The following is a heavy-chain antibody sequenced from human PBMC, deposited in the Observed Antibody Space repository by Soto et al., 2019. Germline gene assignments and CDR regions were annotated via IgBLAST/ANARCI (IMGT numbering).Heavy chain of an antibody. CDR3: AASPSFWQNYYYGAMDV. V-gene: IGHV1-46*01. CDR2: IDPSGGST. J-gene: IGHJ6*02. Sequence: ASVKVSCKASGYTFTTYYMHWVRQAPGQGLEWMGIIDPSGGSTTYAQKFQGRVTMTKDTSTSTVYMELNSLTSEDTAVYYCAASPSFWQNYYYGAMDVWGQGTTVTVSS. CDR1: GYTFTTYY.